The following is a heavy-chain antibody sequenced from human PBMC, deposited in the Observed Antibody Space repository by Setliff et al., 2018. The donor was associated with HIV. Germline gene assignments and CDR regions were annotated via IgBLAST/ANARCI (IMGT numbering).Heavy chain of an antibody. CDR3: ARLSGDYYYFDY. J-gene: IGHJ4*02. Sequence: SETLSLTCTVSGGSISSNYWSWMRQPPGKGLEWIGHIYYSGSTNYSPSLKSRVTISVDTSRNQFSLNLSSVTAADTAVYYCARLSGDYYYFDYWGQGTLVTVSS. D-gene: IGHD2-21*02. V-gene: IGHV4-59*08. CDR2: IYYSGST. CDR1: GGSISSNY.